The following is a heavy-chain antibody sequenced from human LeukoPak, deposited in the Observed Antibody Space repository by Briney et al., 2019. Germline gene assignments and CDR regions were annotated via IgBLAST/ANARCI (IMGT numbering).Heavy chain of an antibody. CDR1: GFSLSTSEVA. CDR2: IYWDDDK. V-gene: IGHV2-5*02. CDR3: AHSFGILTGGY. D-gene: IGHD3-9*01. J-gene: IGHJ4*02. Sequence: KESGPTLVKPTQPLTLTCTFSGFSLSTSEVAVGWIRQPPGKALEWLALIYWDDDKRYSPSLKSRLTITKDTSKNQVVLTMTNMDPVDTATYYCAHSFGILTGGYWGPGALVTVSS.